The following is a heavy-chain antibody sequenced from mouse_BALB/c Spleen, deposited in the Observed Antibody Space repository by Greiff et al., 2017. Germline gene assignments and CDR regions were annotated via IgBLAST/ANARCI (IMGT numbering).Heavy chain of an antibody. V-gene: IGHV8-8*01. J-gene: IGHJ2*01. CDR3: ARIRLQYYYDY. CDR2: IWWDDDK. D-gene: IGHD1-2*01. CDR1: GFSLSPSGMG. Sequence: QVTLKVCVPGILQPSQTLRLTCSFPGFSLSPSGMGVGWIRQPSGKGLEWLAHIWWDDDKRYNPALKSRLTISKDTSSNQVFLKIASVDTADTATYYCARIRLQYYYDYWGQGTTLTVSS.